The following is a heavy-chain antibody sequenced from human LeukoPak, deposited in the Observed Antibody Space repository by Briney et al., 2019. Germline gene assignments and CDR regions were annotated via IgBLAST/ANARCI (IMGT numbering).Heavy chain of an antibody. Sequence: TGGSLRLSCAASGFTFDEYTMHWVRQAPGKGLEWVSLISWDGGSTYYADSVKGRFTISRDNSKNSLYLQMNSLRTEDTALYYCAKDSSSRGLGGVGAKHYYYYYYMDVWAKGPRSPSP. J-gene: IGHJ6*03. CDR2: ISWDGGST. CDR1: GFTFDEYT. D-gene: IGHD1-26*01. V-gene: IGHV3-43*01. CDR3: AKDSSSRGLGGVGAKHYYYYYYMDV.